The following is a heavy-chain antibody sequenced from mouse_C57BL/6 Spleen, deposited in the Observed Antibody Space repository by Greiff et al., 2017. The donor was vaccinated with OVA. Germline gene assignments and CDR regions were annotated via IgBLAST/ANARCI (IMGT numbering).Heavy chain of an antibody. Sequence: QVQLQQSGAELVKPGASVKISCKASGYAFSSYWMNWVKQRPGKGLEWIGQIYPGDGYTNYYGKVKGKATLTADKSSSTACMQLSSLTSEDSAVYFCAREKGAHWVDYWGQGTTLTVAS. V-gene: IGHV1-80*01. D-gene: IGHD1-3*01. CDR3: AREKGAHWVDY. CDR1: GYAFSSYW. CDR2: IYPGDGYT. J-gene: IGHJ2*01.